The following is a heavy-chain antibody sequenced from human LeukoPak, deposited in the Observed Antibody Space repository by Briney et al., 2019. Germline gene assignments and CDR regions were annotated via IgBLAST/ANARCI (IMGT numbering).Heavy chain of an antibody. J-gene: IGHJ4*02. V-gene: IGHV3-74*01. D-gene: IGHD5-18*01. CDR2: IHSDGRST. CDR1: GFTFSTYW. CDR3: ARDRPGNTAIDY. Sequence: PGGSLRLSCAASGFTFSTYWMHWVRQAPGKGLVWVSRIHSDGRSTSCADSVNGRFTISRDNAKNTLYLQMNSLRAEDTAVYYCARDRPGNTAIDYWGQGTLVTVSS.